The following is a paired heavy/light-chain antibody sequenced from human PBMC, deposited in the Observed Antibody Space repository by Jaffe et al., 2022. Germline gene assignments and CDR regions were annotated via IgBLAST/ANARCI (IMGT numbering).Light chain of an antibody. CDR3: QSYDSSLSAHVV. V-gene: IGLV1-40*01. CDR2: GNS. Sequence: QSVLTQPPSVSGAPGQRVTISCTGSSSNIGAGYDVHWYQQLPGTAPKLLIYGNSNRPSGVPDRFSGSKSGTSASLAITGLQAEDEADYYCQSYDSSLSAHVVFGGGTKLTVL. J-gene: IGLJ2*01. CDR1: SSNIGAGYD.
Heavy chain of an antibody. CDR2: ISGSGGST. CDR3: AKDPSRYCSGGSCYCFIY. CDR1: GFTFSSYA. V-gene: IGHV3-23*01. J-gene: IGHJ4*02. D-gene: IGHD2-15*01. Sequence: EVQLLESGGGLVQPGGSLRLSCAASGFTFSSYAMSWVRQAPGKGLEWVSAISGSGGSTYYADSVKGRFTISRDNSKNTLYLQMNSLRAEDTAVYYCAKDPSRYCSGGSCYCFIYWGQGTLVTVSS.